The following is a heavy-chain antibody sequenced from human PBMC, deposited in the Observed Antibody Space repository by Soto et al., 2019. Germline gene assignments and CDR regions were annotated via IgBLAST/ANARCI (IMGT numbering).Heavy chain of an antibody. V-gene: IGHV3-23*01. Sequence: GGSLRLSCAASGFTFSTYAMSWVRQVPGKGLEWVSAISASGGSTYYADSVKGRFTISRDYSKNTLYLQMSSLRAEDTAVYYCAKGAGDYYYYYGMDVWGQGTTVTVSS. D-gene: IGHD4-17*01. CDR1: GFTFSTYA. J-gene: IGHJ6*02. CDR2: ISASGGST. CDR3: AKGAGDYYYYYGMDV.